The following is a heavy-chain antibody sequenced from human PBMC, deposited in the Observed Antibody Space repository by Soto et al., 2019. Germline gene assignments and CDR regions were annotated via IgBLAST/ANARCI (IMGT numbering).Heavy chain of an antibody. CDR3: ARRLSGPKEEYNAYYFYGLDV. J-gene: IGHJ6*02. CDR2: IDPSNSYI. V-gene: IGHV5-10-1*01. D-gene: IGHD1-1*01. Sequence: PGESLKISCQGSGYSFTTHWITWVRQTPGKGLEWMGRIDPSNSYINYSPSFKGHVTISVDRSISTAYLQWSRPEASDNAIYYCARRLSGPKEEYNAYYFYGLDVWGQGTKVTVSS. CDR1: GYSFTTHW.